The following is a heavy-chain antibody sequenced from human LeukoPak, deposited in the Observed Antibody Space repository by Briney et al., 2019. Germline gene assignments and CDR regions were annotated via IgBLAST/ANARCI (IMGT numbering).Heavy chain of an antibody. Sequence: GGSLRLSCAVSGFTFNNYGMHWVRQAPGKGLEWVAVIWYDGSNKYYADSVKGRFTISRDNSKNTLYLRMNSLRAEDTAVYYCARGYCSSTSCPPYYYYMDVWGKGTTVTVSS. V-gene: IGHV3-33*08. D-gene: IGHD2-2*03. CDR2: IWYDGSNK. CDR3: ARGYCSSTSCPPYYYYMDV. J-gene: IGHJ6*03. CDR1: GFTFNNYG.